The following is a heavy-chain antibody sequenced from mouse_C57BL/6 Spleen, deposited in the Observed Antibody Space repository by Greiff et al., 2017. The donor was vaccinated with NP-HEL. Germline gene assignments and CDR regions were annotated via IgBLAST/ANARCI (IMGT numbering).Heavy chain of an antibody. CDR3: ARIPFYYYVDAMDY. CDR1: GYTFTSYW. Sequence: QVQLQQSGAELAKPGASVKLSCKASGYTFTSYWMHWVKQRPGQGLEWIGYINPSSGYTKYNQKFKDKATSTADKSSSTAYMQLSSLTYEDSAVYYCARIPFYYYVDAMDYWGQGTSVTVSS. D-gene: IGHD1-1*01. J-gene: IGHJ4*01. V-gene: IGHV1-7*01. CDR2: INPSSGYT.